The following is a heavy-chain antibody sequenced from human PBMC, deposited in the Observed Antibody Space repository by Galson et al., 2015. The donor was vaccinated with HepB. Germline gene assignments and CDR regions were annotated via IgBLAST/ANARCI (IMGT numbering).Heavy chain of an antibody. CDR1: GYSFTTYW. D-gene: IGHD4-17*01. V-gene: IGHV5-10-1*01. CDR3: ATIQTTSRS. Sequence: QSGAEVKKPGESLRISCKGSGYSFTTYWISWVRQMPGKGLEWMGRIDPSDSETNYSPSFQGHVTISADKSINTAYLQWNSLKASDTAMYYCATIQTTSRSWGQGTLVTVSS. CDR2: IDPSDSET. J-gene: IGHJ5*02.